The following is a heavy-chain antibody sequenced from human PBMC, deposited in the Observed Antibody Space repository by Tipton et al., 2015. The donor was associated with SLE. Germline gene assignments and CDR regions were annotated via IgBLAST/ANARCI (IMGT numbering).Heavy chain of an antibody. CDR2: ISAYNCNT. J-gene: IGHJ3*02. CDR1: GYTFTSYD. CDR3: ARTDSSSRDAFDI. Sequence: QLVQSGPEVKKPGASVKVSCKASGYTFTSYDINLVRQATGQGLEWMGWISAYNCNTNYAQKLQGRVTMTTDTSTSTAYMELRSLRSDDTAVYYCARTDSSSRDAFDIGGQGTMVAGAS. V-gene: IGHV1-18*01. D-gene: IGHD6-13*01.